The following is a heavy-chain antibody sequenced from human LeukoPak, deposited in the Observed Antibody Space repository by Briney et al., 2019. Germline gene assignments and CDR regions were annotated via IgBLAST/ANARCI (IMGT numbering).Heavy chain of an antibody. CDR1: GFTSSSYW. J-gene: IGHJ4*02. Sequence: GGSLRLSCAASGFTSSSYWMSWVRQAPGKALEWVANIKQDGSEKYYVDSVKGRFTISRDNAKNSLYLQMNSLRAEDTAVYYCARQGLPQPLDYWGQGTLVTVSS. CDR3: ARQGLPQPLDY. D-gene: IGHD6-25*01. CDR2: IKQDGSEK. V-gene: IGHV3-7*01.